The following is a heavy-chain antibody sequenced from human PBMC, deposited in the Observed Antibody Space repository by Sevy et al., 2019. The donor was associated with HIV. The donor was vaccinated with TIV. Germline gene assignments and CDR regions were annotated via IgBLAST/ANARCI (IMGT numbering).Heavy chain of an antibody. CDR3: VRETGGSGSAGFFGD. V-gene: IGHV3-30*03. CDR1: GFTVTNYV. J-gene: IGHJ4*02. D-gene: IGHD3-22*01. CDR2: ISVDGTNK. Sequence: GGSLRLSCAASGFTVTNYVIHWVRQAPGKGLEWVALISVDGTNKQYADSVKGRFTISGDDPKNTVYVEMTSLTVEDTALYYCVRETGGSGSAGFFGDWGQGTLVTVSS.